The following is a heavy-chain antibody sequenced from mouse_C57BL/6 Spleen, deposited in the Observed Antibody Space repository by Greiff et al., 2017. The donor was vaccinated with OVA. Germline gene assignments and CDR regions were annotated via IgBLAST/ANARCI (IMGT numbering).Heavy chain of an antibody. CDR1: GYTFTSYW. Sequence: VQLQQPGAELVKPGASVKLSCKASGYTFTSYWMQWVKQRPGQGLEWIGEIDPSDSYTNYNQKFKGKATLTVDTSSSTAYMQLSSLTSEDSAVYYCAREEGRAWCAYWGQGTLVTVSA. CDR2: IDPSDSYT. D-gene: IGHD3-3*01. CDR3: AREEGRAWCAY. J-gene: IGHJ3*01. V-gene: IGHV1-50*01.